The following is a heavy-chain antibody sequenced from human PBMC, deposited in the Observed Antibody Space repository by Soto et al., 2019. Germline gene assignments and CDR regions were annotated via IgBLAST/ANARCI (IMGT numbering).Heavy chain of an antibody. J-gene: IGHJ6*02. V-gene: IGHV1-2*04. CDR3: ARGSTVTIPGYYYGMDV. Sequence: ASVKVSCKASGYTFTGYYMHWVRQAPGQGLEWMGWINPNSGGTNYAQKFQGWVTMTRDTSISTAYMELSRLRSDDTAVYYCARGSTVTIPGYYYGMDVWGQGTTVTVSS. CDR2: INPNSGGT. D-gene: IGHD4-17*01. CDR1: GYTFTGYY.